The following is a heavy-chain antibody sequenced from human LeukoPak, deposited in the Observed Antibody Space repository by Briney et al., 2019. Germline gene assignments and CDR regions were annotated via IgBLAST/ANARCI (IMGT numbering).Heavy chain of an antibody. Sequence: GGSLRLSCAASGFTFSSYGMSWVRQAPGKGLEWVSAISGSGGSTYYADSVKGRFTISRDNSKNTLYLQMNSLRAEDTAVYYCAKGRGYSYGYRGDGAFDYWGQGTLVTVSS. D-gene: IGHD5-18*01. CDR3: AKGRGYSYGYRGDGAFDY. V-gene: IGHV3-23*01. J-gene: IGHJ4*02. CDR2: ISGSGGST. CDR1: GFTFSSYG.